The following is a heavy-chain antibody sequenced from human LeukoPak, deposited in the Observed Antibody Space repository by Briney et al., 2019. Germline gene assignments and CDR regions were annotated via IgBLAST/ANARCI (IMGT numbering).Heavy chain of an antibody. CDR3: AREGATVTQGWFDP. Sequence: SETLSLTCTVSGGSISNYYWSWIRQPAGKGLEWIGRIYTSGSTNYNPSLKSRVTISVDRSKNQFSLKLSSVTAADTAVYYCAREGATVTQGWFDPWGQGTLVTVSS. J-gene: IGHJ5*02. V-gene: IGHV4-4*07. CDR1: GGSISNYY. CDR2: IYTSGST. D-gene: IGHD4-17*01.